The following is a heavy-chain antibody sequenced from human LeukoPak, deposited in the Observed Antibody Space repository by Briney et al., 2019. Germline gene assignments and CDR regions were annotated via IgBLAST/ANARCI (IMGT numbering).Heavy chain of an antibody. D-gene: IGHD1-1*01. J-gene: IGHJ4*02. Sequence: SETLSLTCTVSGGSISSYYWSWIRQPPGKGLEWIGYIYYSGSINYNPSLKSRVTISVDTSKNQFSLKLSSVTAADTAVYYCARDGPWKSDCWGRGTLVTVSS. CDR3: ARDGPWKSDC. V-gene: IGHV4-59*12. CDR1: GGSISSYY. CDR2: IYYSGSI.